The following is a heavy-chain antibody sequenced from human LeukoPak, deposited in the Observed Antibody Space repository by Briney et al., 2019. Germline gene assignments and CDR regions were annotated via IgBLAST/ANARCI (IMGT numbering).Heavy chain of an antibody. CDR1: GFTFSSYA. D-gene: IGHD2-15*01. J-gene: IGHJ4*02. Sequence: GGSLRLSCAASGFTFSSYAMYWVRQAPGKGLEWVAVISYDGSNKYYADSVKGRFTISRDNAKNSLYLQMNSLRAEDTAVYYCARDEGFCSGGSCYLDYWGQGTLVTVSS. V-gene: IGHV3-30*07. CDR2: ISYDGSNK. CDR3: ARDEGFCSGGSCYLDY.